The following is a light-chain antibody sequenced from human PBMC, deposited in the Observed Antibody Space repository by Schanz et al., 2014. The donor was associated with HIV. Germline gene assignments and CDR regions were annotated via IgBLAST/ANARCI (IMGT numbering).Light chain of an antibody. CDR2: NVS. CDR1: SSDVGGHNF. J-gene: IGLJ2*01. Sequence: QSVLTQPASVSGSPGQSITISCTGTSSDVGGHNFVSWYQQHPGKAPKLMIYNVSNRPSGVSDRFSGSKSVNTASLTISGLQAEDEADYYCSSYTSSSTVIFGGGTKLTVL. CDR3: SSYTSSSTVI. V-gene: IGLV2-14*03.